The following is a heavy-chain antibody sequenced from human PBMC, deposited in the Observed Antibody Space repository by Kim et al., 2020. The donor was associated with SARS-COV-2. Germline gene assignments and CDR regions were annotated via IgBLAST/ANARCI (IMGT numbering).Heavy chain of an antibody. D-gene: IGHD2-15*01. CDR1: GYTFTGYY. J-gene: IGHJ4*02. Sequence: ASVKVSCKASGYTFTGYYMHWVRQAPGQGLEWMGWINPNSGGTNYAQKFQGRVTMTRDTSISTAYMELSRLRSDDTAVYYCARERSGGNEPSFDYWGQGTLVTVSS. CDR2: INPNSGGT. V-gene: IGHV1-2*02. CDR3: ARERSGGNEPSFDY.